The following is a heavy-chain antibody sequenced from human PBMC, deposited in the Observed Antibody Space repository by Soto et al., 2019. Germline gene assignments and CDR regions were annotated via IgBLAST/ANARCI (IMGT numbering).Heavy chain of an antibody. D-gene: IGHD6-6*01. Sequence: SETLSLTCTVSGGSIISYYWNWIRQPPGKGLEWIGYIYYSGSTNYNPSLKSRVTISVDTSKNQFSLKASSVTAADTAIYYCARDGGNMAARRVWFDPWGQGTLVTVSS. V-gene: IGHV4-59*01. J-gene: IGHJ5*02. CDR1: GGSIISYY. CDR2: IYYSGST. CDR3: ARDGGNMAARRVWFDP.